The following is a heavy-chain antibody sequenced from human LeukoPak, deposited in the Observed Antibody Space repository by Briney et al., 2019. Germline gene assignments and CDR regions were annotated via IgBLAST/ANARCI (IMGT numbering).Heavy chain of an antibody. J-gene: IGHJ6*02. CDR2: MNPNSGNT. Sequence: ASVKVSRKASGYTFTSYDINWVRQATGQGLEWMGWMNPNSGNTGYAQKFQGRVTMTRNTSISTAYMELSSLRSEDTAVYYCARGRGSGWAQGYYGMDVWGQGTTVTVSS. D-gene: IGHD6-19*01. CDR1: GYTFTSYD. V-gene: IGHV1-8*01. CDR3: ARGRGSGWAQGYYGMDV.